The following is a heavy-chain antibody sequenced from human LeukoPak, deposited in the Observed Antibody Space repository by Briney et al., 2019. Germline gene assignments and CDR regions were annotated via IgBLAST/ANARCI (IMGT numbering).Heavy chain of an antibody. CDR3: ARVLRIAAAGNWFDP. J-gene: IGHJ5*02. CDR1: GGSITSNSYY. V-gene: IGHV4-39*07. D-gene: IGHD6-13*01. CDR2: IYYSGST. Sequence: SETLSLTCTVSGGSITSNSYYWGWIRQPPGNGLEWIGSIYYSGSTYYNPSLKSRVTISVDTSKNQVSLKLSSVTAADTAVYYCARVLRIAAAGNWFDPWGQGTLVTVSS.